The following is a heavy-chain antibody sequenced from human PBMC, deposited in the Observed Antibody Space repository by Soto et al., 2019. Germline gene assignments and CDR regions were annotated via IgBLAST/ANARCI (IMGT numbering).Heavy chain of an antibody. Sequence: QVQLVQSGAEVKKPGASVKVSCKASGYTFTGYYMHWVRQAPGQGLEWMGWINPNSGGTNYAQKFQGRVTMTRDTSISTAYMELSRLRSDDTAVYYCARVKGYDFWSGYSYYFDYWGRGTLVTVSS. CDR2: INPNSGGT. CDR3: ARVKGYDFWSGYSYYFDY. V-gene: IGHV1-2*02. CDR1: GYTFTGYY. J-gene: IGHJ4*02. D-gene: IGHD3-3*01.